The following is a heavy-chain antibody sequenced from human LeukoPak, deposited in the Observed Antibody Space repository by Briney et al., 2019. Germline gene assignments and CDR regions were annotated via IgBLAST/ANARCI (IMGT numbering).Heavy chain of an antibody. CDR1: GFTFRSYV. D-gene: IGHD3-10*01. Sequence: PGGSLRLSCAASGFTFRSYVGTWVRRAPGKGLEWVSAISGSGGSTYYADSVKGRFTISRDNSKNTLYLQMNSLRAEDTAVYYCANEGGTMLRGDLDYWGQGTLVTVSS. CDR2: ISGSGGST. CDR3: ANEGGTMLRGDLDY. V-gene: IGHV3-23*01. J-gene: IGHJ4*02.